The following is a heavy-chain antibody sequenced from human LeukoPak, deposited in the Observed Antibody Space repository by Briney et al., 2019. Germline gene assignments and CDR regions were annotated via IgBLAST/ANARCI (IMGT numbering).Heavy chain of an antibody. CDR3: AKVSGGSGSYFPDY. J-gene: IGHJ4*02. CDR2: ISVSGGST. Sequence: GGSLRLSCAASGFTFSSYAMSWVRQAPGKGLEWVSAISVSGGSTYYADSVKGRFTISRDNSKNTLYLQMNSLRAEDTAVYYCAKVSGGSGSYFPDYWGQGTLVTVSS. CDR1: GFTFSSYA. D-gene: IGHD3-10*01. V-gene: IGHV3-23*01.